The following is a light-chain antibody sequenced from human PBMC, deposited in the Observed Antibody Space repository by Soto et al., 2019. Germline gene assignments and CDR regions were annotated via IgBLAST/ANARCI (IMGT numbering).Light chain of an antibody. CDR1: QSVSNN. J-gene: IGKJ1*01. Sequence: EIVLTQSPGTLSLSPGERATLSCSASQSVSNNYLAWYQQKPGQAPRLLIYGASTRATGIPARFSGSGSGTEFTLTISSLQSEDSAVYYCQHYNHWLWTFGQGTKVDIK. V-gene: IGKV3-15*01. CDR2: GAS. CDR3: QHYNHWLWT.